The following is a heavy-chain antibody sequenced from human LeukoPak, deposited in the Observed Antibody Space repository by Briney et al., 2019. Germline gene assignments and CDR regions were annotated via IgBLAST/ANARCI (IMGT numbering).Heavy chain of an antibody. CDR1: GGSISSSSYY. V-gene: IGHV4-39*07. J-gene: IGHJ4*02. Sequence: PSETLSLTCTVSGGSISSSSYYWGWIRQPPGKGLEWIGSIYYSGSTYYNPSLKSRVTISVDTSKNQFSLKLSSVTAADTAVYYCARGPDYDSSGYSDLWGQGTLVTVSS. CDR2: IYYSGST. D-gene: IGHD3-22*01. CDR3: ARGPDYDSSGYSDL.